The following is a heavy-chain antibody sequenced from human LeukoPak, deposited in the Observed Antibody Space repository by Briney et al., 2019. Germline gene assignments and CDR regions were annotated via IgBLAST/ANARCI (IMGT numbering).Heavy chain of an antibody. V-gene: IGHV3-30*18. CDR3: AKDRNGCVDP. CDR2: ISYDGSNK. CDR1: GFTFSSYG. J-gene: IGHJ5*02. D-gene: IGHD2-8*01. Sequence: GRSLRLSCAASGFTFSSYGMHWVRQAPGKGLEWVAVISYDGSNKYYADSVKGRFTISRDNSKNTLYLQMNSLRAEDTAVYYCAKDRNGCVDPWGQGTLVTVSS.